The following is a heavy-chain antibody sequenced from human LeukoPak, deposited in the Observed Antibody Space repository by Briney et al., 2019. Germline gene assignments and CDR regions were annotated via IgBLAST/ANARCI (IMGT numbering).Heavy chain of an antibody. CDR3: ARDHGDNTLHYYYGMDV. CDR2: IYSGGST. CDR1: GFTVSSNY. V-gene: IGHV3-66*01. D-gene: IGHD4-17*01. Sequence: GGSLRLSCAALGFTVSSNYMSWVRQAPGKGLEWVSVIYSGGSTYYADSVKGRFTISRDNAKNSLYLQMNSLRAEDTAVYYCARDHGDNTLHYYYGMDVWGQGTTVTVSS. J-gene: IGHJ6*02.